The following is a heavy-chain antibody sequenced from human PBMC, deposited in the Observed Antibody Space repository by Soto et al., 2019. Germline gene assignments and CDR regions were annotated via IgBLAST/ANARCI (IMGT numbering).Heavy chain of an antibody. Sequence: QLQLQESGPGLVKPSETLSLTCTVSGGSISSSSYYWGWIRQPPGKGLEWIGSIYYSGSTYYNPSLKSRVTISVDTSKNQFSLKLSSVTAADTAVYYCARSDYGDYPDAFDIWCQGTMVTVSS. V-gene: IGHV4-39*01. CDR1: GGSISSSSYY. J-gene: IGHJ3*02. CDR3: ARSDYGDYPDAFDI. D-gene: IGHD4-17*01. CDR2: IYYSGST.